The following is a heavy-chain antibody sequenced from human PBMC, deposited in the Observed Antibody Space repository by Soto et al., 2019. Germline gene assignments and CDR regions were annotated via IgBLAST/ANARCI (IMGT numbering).Heavy chain of an antibody. Sequence: QVQRVESGGGLVRPGGSLRLSCAASGFTFSDDYMTWIRQAPGKGLEWVSYITGSSDYTNYADSVKGRFTISRDNVKNSLYLQMNSLRAEDTAVYYCAREYYYGMDVWGQGTTVTVSS. CDR1: GFTFSDDY. V-gene: IGHV3-11*05. CDR2: ITGSSDYT. CDR3: AREYYYGMDV. J-gene: IGHJ6*02.